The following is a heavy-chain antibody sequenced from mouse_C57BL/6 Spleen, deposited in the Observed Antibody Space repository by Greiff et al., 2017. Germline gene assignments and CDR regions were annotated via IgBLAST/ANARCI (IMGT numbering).Heavy chain of an antibody. J-gene: IGHJ4*01. CDR1: GYTFTDYE. D-gene: IGHD2-5*01. CDR3: TGSNLGYYYAMDY. CDR2: IDPETGGT. Sequence: VQLQQPGAELVRPGASVTLSCKASGYTFTDYEMHWVKQTPVHGLEWIGAIDPETGGTAYNQKFKGKAILTADKSSSTAYMELRSLPSEDSAVYYCTGSNLGYYYAMDYWGQGTSVTVSS. V-gene: IGHV1-15*01.